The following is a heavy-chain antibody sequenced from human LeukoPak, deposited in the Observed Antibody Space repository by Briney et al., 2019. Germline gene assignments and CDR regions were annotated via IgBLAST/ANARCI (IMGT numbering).Heavy chain of an antibody. CDR2: INPNNGGT. Sequence: GASVKVSCKASGYTFTGYYMHWVRQAPGQGLEWMGWINPNNGGTNYTQKFQGRVTMTRDTSISTTYMELSRLRFDDTAVYYCARGSLVGTSFDYFDYWGQGTLVTVSS. J-gene: IGHJ4*02. V-gene: IGHV1-2*02. CDR1: GYTFTGYY. D-gene: IGHD1-26*01. CDR3: ARGSLVGTSFDYFDY.